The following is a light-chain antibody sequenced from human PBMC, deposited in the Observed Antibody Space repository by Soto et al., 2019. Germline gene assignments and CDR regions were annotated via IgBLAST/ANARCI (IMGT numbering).Light chain of an antibody. CDR2: DNN. Sequence: QSVLTQPPSVSAAPGQKVTISCSGSSSNIGNNFVSWYQQFPGTAPKLLIYDNNKRPSGIPDRFSGSKSGTSATLGITGLQTGDEADYYCGTWDSSLSAGVFGGGTKLTDL. CDR1: SSNIGNNF. V-gene: IGLV1-51*01. J-gene: IGLJ2*01. CDR3: GTWDSSLSAGV.